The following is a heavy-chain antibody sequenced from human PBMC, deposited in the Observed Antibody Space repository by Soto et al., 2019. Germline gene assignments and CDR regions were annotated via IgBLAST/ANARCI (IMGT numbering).Heavy chain of an antibody. CDR1: GGAMSSSA. D-gene: IGHD5-12*01. Sequence: SVKGYCQGSGGAMSSSAISWVRKTPAQGLEWMGGIIPSDGSTHYAQRFQDRVIMTRDTSTSTVYMELNSLRSEDSAVYYCARGGPELATIGSFDYWGKRTPVIFS. V-gene: IGHV1-69*05. CDR2: IIPSDGST. CDR3: ARGGPELATIGSFDY. J-gene: IGHJ4*02.